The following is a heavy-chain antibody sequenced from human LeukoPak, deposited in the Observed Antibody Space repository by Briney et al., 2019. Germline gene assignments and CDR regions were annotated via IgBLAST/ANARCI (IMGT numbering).Heavy chain of an antibody. CDR1: GGSFSGYY. V-gene: IGHV4-34*01. J-gene: IGHJ5*02. CDR3: ARGRILTMVRGVTSWFDP. D-gene: IGHD3-10*01. CDR2: INHSGST. Sequence: PSETLSLTCAVYGGSFSGYYWSWIRQPPGRGLEWIGEINHSGSTNYNPSLKSRVTISVDTSKNQFSLKLSSVTAADTAVYYCARGRILTMVRGVTSWFDPWGQGTLVTVSS.